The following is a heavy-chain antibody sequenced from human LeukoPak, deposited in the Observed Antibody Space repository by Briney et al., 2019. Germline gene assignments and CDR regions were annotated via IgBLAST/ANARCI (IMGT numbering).Heavy chain of an antibody. J-gene: IGHJ4*02. Sequence: GGSLRLSCGASGFTFRSYAMSWVRQAPGKGLEWVSAINGSGGTNYYADPVKGRFTISRDNSKNTLYLQMNSLRAEDTAVYYCAKDLLAVPAASTFDYWGQGTLVTVSS. CDR3: AKDLLAVPAASTFDY. CDR1: GFTFRSYA. V-gene: IGHV3-23*01. CDR2: INGSGGTN. D-gene: IGHD2-2*01.